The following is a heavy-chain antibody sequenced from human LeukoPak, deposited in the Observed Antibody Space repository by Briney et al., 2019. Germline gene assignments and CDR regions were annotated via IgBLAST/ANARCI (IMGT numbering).Heavy chain of an antibody. D-gene: IGHD3-16*01. V-gene: IGHV3-7*01. J-gene: IGHJ4*02. CDR2: IKHDESEK. CDR3: TRRLDD. CDR1: GFIFTNYF. Sequence: GGSLRLSCAASGFIFTNYFMSWVRQAPGKGLEWVANIKHDESEKNYLDSVKGRFTISRDNAQNSLYLQMNGLRVEDTAGYYCTRRLDDWGQGTLVTVSS.